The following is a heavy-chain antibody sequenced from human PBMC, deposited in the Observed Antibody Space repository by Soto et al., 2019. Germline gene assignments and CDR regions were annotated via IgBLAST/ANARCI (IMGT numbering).Heavy chain of an antibody. Sequence: PGGSLRLSCEASGFTFDDYAMHWVRQAPGKGLEWVSGISWNGDTMVYADSVRGRFTISRDNSKNSLYLQMTSLRREDTAMYYWAKDAGRYDFYALAVWGQGTTVTVSS. CDR3: AKDAGRYDFYALAV. CDR1: GFTFDDYA. D-gene: IGHD3-3*01. CDR2: ISWNGDTM. V-gene: IGHV3-9*01. J-gene: IGHJ6*02.